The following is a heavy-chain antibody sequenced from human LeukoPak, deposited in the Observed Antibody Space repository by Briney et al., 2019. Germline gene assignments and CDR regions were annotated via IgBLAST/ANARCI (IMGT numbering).Heavy chain of an antibody. CDR1: GFTFSSYA. J-gene: IGHJ4*02. V-gene: IGHV3-23*01. D-gene: IGHD1-26*01. CDR3: AKDQDVYSGSQS. CDR2: ISGSDSST. Sequence: GGSLRLSCAASGFTFSSYAMSWVRQAPGKGLEWVSTISGSDSSTYYADSVRGRFTISRDNSKNTVSLQMNSLRVGDTAIYYCAKDQDVYSGSQSWGQGTLVTVSS.